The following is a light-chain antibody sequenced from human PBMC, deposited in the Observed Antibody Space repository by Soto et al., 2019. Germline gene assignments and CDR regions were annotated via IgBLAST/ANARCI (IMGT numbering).Light chain of an antibody. CDR1: QSVRSSY. CDR3: QQYGNSPFT. J-gene: IGKJ3*01. CDR2: GAS. V-gene: IGKV3-20*01. Sequence: EIVLTQSPGTLSLSPGERATLSCRAIQSVRSSYLAWYQQKPGQAPRLLIYGASSRATGIPDRFSGTGSGTDFTLTISRLEPEDFAVYYCQQYGNSPFTFGPGTKVDIK.